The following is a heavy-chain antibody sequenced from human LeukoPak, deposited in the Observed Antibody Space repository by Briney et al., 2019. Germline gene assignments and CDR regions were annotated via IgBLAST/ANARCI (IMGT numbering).Heavy chain of an antibody. CDR3: ARRYCGSPSCVNWFDP. Sequence: GRSLRLSCAASGFTFSSYWMYWVRQAPGKGLVWVSRINGDGSSTSYADSVKGRFTISRDNAKNTLFLQMNSLRAEDTAVYYCARRYCGSPSCVNWFDPWGQGALVTVSS. V-gene: IGHV3-74*01. J-gene: IGHJ5*02. CDR2: INGDGSST. D-gene: IGHD2-2*01. CDR1: GFTFSSYW.